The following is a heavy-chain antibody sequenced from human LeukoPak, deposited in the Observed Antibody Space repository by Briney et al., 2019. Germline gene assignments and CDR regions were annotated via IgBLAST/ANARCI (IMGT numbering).Heavy chain of an antibody. CDR3: ARDRFRAFDAFDI. V-gene: IGHV1-2*02. CDR1: GGTFSSYS. J-gene: IGHJ3*02. CDR2: INPNSGGT. D-gene: IGHD3-10*01. Sequence: VASVKVSCKASGGTFSSYSISWVRQAPGQGLEWMGWINPNSGGTNYAQKFQGRVTMTRDTSISTAYMELSRLRSDDTAVYYCARDRFRAFDAFDIWGQGTMVTVSS.